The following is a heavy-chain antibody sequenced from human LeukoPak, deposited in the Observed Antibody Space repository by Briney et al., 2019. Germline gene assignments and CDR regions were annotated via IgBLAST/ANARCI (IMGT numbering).Heavy chain of an antibody. CDR1: GFTVSSNY. CDR2: IRSKAYGGTT. J-gene: IGHJ6*03. CDR3: TRGAPPLYYYYMDV. V-gene: IGHV3-49*04. Sequence: GGSLRLSCAASGFTVSSNYMSWVRQAPGKGLEWVGFIRSKAYGGTTEYAASVKGRFTISRDDSKSIAYLQVNSLKTEDTAVYYCTRGAPPLYYYYMDVWGKGTTVTVSS.